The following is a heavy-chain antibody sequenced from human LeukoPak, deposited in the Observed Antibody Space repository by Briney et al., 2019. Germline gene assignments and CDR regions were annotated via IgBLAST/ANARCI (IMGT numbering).Heavy chain of an antibody. D-gene: IGHD3-16*01. J-gene: IGHJ4*02. Sequence: SETLSLTCAVYGGSFSGYYWSWIRQPPGKGLEWIGEINHSGSTNYNPSLKSRVTISVDTSKNQFSLKLSSVTAADTAVYYCAREVGPKSFDSWGQGTLVTVSS. CDR3: AREVGPKSFDS. CDR2: INHSGST. V-gene: IGHV4-34*01. CDR1: GGSFSGYY.